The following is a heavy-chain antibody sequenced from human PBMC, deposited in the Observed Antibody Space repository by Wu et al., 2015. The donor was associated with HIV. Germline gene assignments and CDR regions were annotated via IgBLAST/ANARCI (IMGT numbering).Heavy chain of an antibody. Sequence: QVQLVQSGAEVKKPGASVKVSCKTSGYSFTGYYIHWVRQAPGQGLEWMGWINPNSGDTNYAQNFQGRVTMTRDTSITTAYMELSSLRSDDTAVYYCANLGIAVADNYYYYYMDVWGQRDRAHRLL. CDR1: GYSFTGYY. V-gene: IGHV1-2*02. D-gene: IGHD6-19*01. CDR2: INPNSGDT. J-gene: IGHJ6*03. CDR3: ANLGIAVADNYYYYYMDV.